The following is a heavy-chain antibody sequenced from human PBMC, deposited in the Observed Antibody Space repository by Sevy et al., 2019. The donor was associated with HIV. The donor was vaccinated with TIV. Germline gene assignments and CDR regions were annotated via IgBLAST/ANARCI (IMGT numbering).Heavy chain of an antibody. CDR2: IYAGGTA. D-gene: IGHD2-15*01. V-gene: IGHV3-53*01. CDR1: GFDIRSNY. Sequence: GGSLRLSCVVSGFDIRSNYMSWVRQAPGKGLEWVSHIYAGGTAYYADAVQGRFTFTRDESKNTVSLQMRSLSVEDSAVYYCASEYCSRGSCFFDYWGQGIQVTVSS. J-gene: IGHJ4*02. CDR3: ASEYCSRGSCFFDY.